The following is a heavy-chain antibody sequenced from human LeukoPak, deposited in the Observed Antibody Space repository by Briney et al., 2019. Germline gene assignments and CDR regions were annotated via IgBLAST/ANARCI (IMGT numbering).Heavy chain of an antibody. D-gene: IGHD5-18*01. Sequence: SETLSLTCTVSGGSISGYYWSWIRQPPGKGLEWIAYIYYSGSTNYNPSLKSRVTISVDTSKNQFSLKLSSVTAADTAVYYCARTSRGGYSLDAFDIWGQGTMVTVSS. CDR3: ARTSRGGYSLDAFDI. CDR1: GGSISGYY. J-gene: IGHJ3*02. CDR2: IYYSGST. V-gene: IGHV4-59*01.